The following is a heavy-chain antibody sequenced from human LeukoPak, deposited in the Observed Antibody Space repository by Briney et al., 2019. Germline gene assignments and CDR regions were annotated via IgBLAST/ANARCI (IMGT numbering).Heavy chain of an antibody. CDR2: IYYSGST. J-gene: IGHJ4*02. D-gene: IGHD1-26*01. CDR3: ARSLVGAITFDY. V-gene: IGHV4-59*08. Sequence: SETLSLTCTVSGGSISSYYWSWIRQPPGKGLEWIGYIYYSGSTNYNPSLKSRVTISVDTSKNQFSLKLSSETAADTAVYYCARSLVGAITFDYWGQGTLVTVSS. CDR1: GGSISSYY.